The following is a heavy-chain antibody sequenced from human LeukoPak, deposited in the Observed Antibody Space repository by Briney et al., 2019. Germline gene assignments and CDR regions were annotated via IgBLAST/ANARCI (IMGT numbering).Heavy chain of an antibody. Sequence: PSETLSLTCTVSGGSISSSAYSWGWIRQPPGKGLEWIGSIYYSGSTYYNPSLKSRVTISVDTSKNQFSLKLSSVTAADTAVYYCARQAVADAFDIWGQGTMVTVSS. CDR3: ARQAVADAFDI. CDR1: GGSISSSAYS. V-gene: IGHV4-39*01. J-gene: IGHJ3*02. D-gene: IGHD6-19*01. CDR2: IYYSGST.